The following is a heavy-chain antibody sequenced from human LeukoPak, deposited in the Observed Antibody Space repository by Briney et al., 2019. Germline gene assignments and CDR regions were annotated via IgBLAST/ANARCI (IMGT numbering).Heavy chain of an antibody. V-gene: IGHV3-74*01. D-gene: IGHD2-15*01. CDR2: NNGDGSTT. J-gene: IGHJ5*02. Sequence: GGSLRLSCVASGFSLSGYWMYWVRQAPGKGLMYISRNNGDGSTTNYADVVKGRFAMSRDNVKNTLYLQMNSLRVEDTAVYYCARDPRNVGLAPWGQGTLVTVSS. CDR3: ARDPRNVGLAP. CDR1: GFSLSGYW.